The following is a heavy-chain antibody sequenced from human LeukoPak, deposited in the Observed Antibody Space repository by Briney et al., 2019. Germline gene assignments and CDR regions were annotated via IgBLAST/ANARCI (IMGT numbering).Heavy chain of an antibody. D-gene: IGHD3-16*01. CDR2: ISYDGSKE. CDR1: GFTFSAYG. Sequence: GGSLRLSCSASGFTFSAYGMHWVRQAPGKGLEWVAVISYDGSKEHYGDSVKGRFSISRDNSKNTLYLQMNSLRAEDTAVYYCAKEYDSLYYFDYWGQGTLVTVSS. J-gene: IGHJ4*02. CDR3: AKEYDSLYYFDY. V-gene: IGHV3-30*18.